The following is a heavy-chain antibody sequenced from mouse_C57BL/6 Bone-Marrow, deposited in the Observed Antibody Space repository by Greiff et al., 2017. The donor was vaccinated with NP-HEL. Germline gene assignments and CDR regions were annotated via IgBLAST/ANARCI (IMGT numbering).Heavy chain of an antibody. V-gene: IGHV1-69*01. CDR2: IDPSDSYT. CDR1: GYTFTSYW. J-gene: IGHJ3*01. Sequence: QLQQPGAELVMPGASVKLSCKASGYTFTSYWMHWVKQRPGQGLEWIGEIDPSDSYTNYNQKFKGKSTLTVDKSSSTAYMQLSSLTSEDSAVYYCARHPWFAYWGQGTLVTVSA. CDR3: ARHPWFAY.